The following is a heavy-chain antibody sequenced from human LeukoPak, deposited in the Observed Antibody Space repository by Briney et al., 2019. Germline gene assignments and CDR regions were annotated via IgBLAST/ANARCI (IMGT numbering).Heavy chain of an antibody. CDR2: ISWNSGSI. D-gene: IGHD3-16*01. CDR3: AKDMGGTEASFDY. J-gene: IGHJ4*02. CDR1: GFTFDDYA. Sequence: GGSLRPSCAASGFTFDDYAMHWVRQAPGKGLEWVSGISWNSGSIGYADSVKGRFTISRDNAKNSLYLQMNSLRAEDTALYYCAKDMGGTEASFDYWGQGTLVTVSS. V-gene: IGHV3-9*01.